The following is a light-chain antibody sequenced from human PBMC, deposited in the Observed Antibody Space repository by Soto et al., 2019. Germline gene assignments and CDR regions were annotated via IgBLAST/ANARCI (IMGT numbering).Light chain of an antibody. CDR2: DAS. CDR3: QQYNNWSA. Sequence: VMTQSPATLSVSPRERATLSCRASQSVSSKLAWYQQKPGQAPRLLIYDASTRATGIPARFSGSGSGTEFTLTISSLQSEDFAVYYCQQYNNWSAFGQGTKVEIK. V-gene: IGKV3-15*01. CDR1: QSVSSK. J-gene: IGKJ1*01.